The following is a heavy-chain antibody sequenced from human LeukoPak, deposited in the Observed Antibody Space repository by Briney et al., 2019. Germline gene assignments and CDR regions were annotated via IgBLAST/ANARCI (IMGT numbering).Heavy chain of an antibody. V-gene: IGHV3-21*04. D-gene: IGHD6-19*01. CDR3: AKGQEAVN. Sequence: GGSLRLSCAASGFTFSSYSMNWVRQAPGKGLEWVSSISSSSSYIYYADSVKGRFTISRDNSKNTLYLQMNSLRAEDTAVYYCAKGQEAVNWGQGTLVTVSS. CDR1: GFTFSSYS. CDR2: ISSSSSYI. J-gene: IGHJ4*02.